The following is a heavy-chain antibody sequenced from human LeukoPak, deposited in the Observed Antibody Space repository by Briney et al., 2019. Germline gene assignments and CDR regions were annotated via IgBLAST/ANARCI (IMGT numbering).Heavy chain of an antibody. D-gene: IGHD2-2*01. V-gene: IGHV3-7*03. CDR3: ARPRAQLRGTNRFDP. J-gene: IGHJ5*02. CDR1: GFTFSSYW. CDR2: IKQDGSEK. Sequence: GGSLRLSCAASGFTFSSYWMSGVGQAPGKGLEGVANIKQDGSEKYYVDSVKGRFTISRDNAKNSLYLQMNRLRAEDTAVYYCARPRAQLRGTNRFDPWGQGTLVTVSS.